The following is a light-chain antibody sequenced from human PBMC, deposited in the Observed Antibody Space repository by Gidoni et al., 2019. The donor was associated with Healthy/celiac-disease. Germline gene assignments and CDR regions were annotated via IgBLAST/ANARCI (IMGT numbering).Light chain of an antibody. J-gene: IGKJ4*01. Sequence: AIQLTQSPSSLPASVGDRVTITCRASQGISSALAWYQQKPGKAPKLLIYDASRLESGVPSRFSGSGSGTDFTLTISSLQPEDFATYYCQQFNSYPPLTFGEGTKVEIK. CDR2: DAS. CDR1: QGISSA. CDR3: QQFNSYPPLT. V-gene: IGKV1-13*02.